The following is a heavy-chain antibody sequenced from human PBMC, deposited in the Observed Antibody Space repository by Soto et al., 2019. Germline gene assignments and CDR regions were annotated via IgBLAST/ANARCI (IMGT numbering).Heavy chain of an antibody. D-gene: IGHD3-10*01. CDR3: ARGSTDSYPGSRIFDF. CDR2: ITDTGGDT. CDR1: GFALRSNG. J-gene: IGHJ4*02. V-gene: IGHV3-23*01. Sequence: EVQLLESGGGLVQPGWSLKLSCAASGFALRSNGMTWVRQAPGRGLEWVSTITDTGGDTKYADSVRGRFTMSRDNSKKTLYLQMNSLRVEDSALYYCARGSTDSYPGSRIFDFWGRGTLVTVSS.